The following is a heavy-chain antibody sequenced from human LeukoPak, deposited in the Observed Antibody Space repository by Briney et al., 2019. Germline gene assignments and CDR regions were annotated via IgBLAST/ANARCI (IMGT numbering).Heavy chain of an antibody. Sequence: GRSLRLSCAASGFTFDDYAMRWVRQAPGKGLEWVSGISWNSGSIGYADSVKGRFTISRDNAKNSLYLQMNSLRAEDTALYYCAKGYYDSSGTDYWGQGTLVTVSS. CDR3: AKGYYDSSGTDY. D-gene: IGHD3-22*01. CDR2: ISWNSGSI. V-gene: IGHV3-9*01. CDR1: GFTFDDYA. J-gene: IGHJ4*02.